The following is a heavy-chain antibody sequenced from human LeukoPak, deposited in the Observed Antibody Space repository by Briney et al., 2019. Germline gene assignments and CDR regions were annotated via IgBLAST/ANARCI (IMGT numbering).Heavy chain of an antibody. Sequence: GGSLRLSCAASGFTFDDYAMNWVRQAPGKGLEWVSGINWNGASTGYADSVEGRFTISRDNAKNSLYLQMNSLRAEDTALYYCARDGGGYSGYGLDYWGQGTLVTVSS. D-gene: IGHD5-12*01. CDR1: GFTFDDYA. CDR2: INWNGAST. CDR3: ARDGGGYSGYGLDY. V-gene: IGHV3-20*04. J-gene: IGHJ4*02.